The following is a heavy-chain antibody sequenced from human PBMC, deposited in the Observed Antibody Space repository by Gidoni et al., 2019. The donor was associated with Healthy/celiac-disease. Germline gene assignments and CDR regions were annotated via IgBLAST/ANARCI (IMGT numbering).Heavy chain of an antibody. D-gene: IGHD1-1*01. CDR3: ARGRGWNDGTFDY. CDR1: GYTFSDYY. CDR2: INPNSGGT. V-gene: IGHV1-2*02. J-gene: IGHJ4*01. Sequence: QVHLVQSGAEVKKPGTSVKVACKMSGYTFSDYYMHWVRQAPGQGLEWMGWINPNSGGTNYAQKFQGRVTMTRDTSINTAYMELSRLRSDDTTVYYCARGRGWNDGTFDYWGQGTLVTVSS.